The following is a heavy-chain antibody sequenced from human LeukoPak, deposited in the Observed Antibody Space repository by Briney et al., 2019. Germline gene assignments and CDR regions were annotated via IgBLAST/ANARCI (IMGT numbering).Heavy chain of an antibody. Sequence: GGSLRLSCAASGFTFSSYWMSWVRQAPGKGLEWVANVKQDGSQKYYVDSVKGRFTISRDNAKNSLYLQMNSLRAEDTAVYYCARDSQSGRYCSGGSCESYNDAFDIWGQGTMVTVSS. V-gene: IGHV3-7*01. CDR3: ARDSQSGRYCSGGSCESYNDAFDI. CDR2: VKQDGSQK. J-gene: IGHJ3*02. D-gene: IGHD2-15*01. CDR1: GFTFSSYW.